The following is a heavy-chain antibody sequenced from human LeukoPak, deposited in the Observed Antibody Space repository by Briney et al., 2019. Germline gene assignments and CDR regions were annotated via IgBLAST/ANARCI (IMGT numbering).Heavy chain of an antibody. D-gene: IGHD3-10*01. Sequence: SGTPSLTCTVSGGSLITGSYYWGGLRPPARTGLEWVGLVYSGCGTKYNPSLKSRVTISVDTSKNPFSLRLSSVTAADTAVSYCARGGAYGSGSVDLYFDLWGRGAPVTVSS. CDR2: VYSGCGT. CDR1: GGSLITGSYY. V-gene: IGHV4-61*02. J-gene: IGHJ2*01. CDR3: ARGGAYGSGSVDLYFDL.